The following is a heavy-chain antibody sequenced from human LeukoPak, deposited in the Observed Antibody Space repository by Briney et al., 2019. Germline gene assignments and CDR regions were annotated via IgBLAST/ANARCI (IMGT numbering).Heavy chain of an antibody. CDR1: GVSISSYY. CDR3: ARRSIRYNWNDFYAFDI. Sequence: SETLSLTCTVSGVSISSYYWSWIRQPPGKGLEWIGYIYYSGSTNYNPSLKSRVTISVDTSKNQFSLKLSSVTAADTAVYYCARRSIRYNWNDFYAFDIWGQGTMVTVSS. V-gene: IGHV4-59*01. J-gene: IGHJ3*02. CDR2: IYYSGST. D-gene: IGHD1-1*01.